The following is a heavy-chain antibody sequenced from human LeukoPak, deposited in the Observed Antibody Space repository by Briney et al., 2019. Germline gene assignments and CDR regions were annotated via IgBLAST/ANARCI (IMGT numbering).Heavy chain of an antibody. V-gene: IGHV3-23*01. CDR3: AKVRGGPYSGYDL. CDR1: GFIFSSYA. D-gene: IGHD5-12*01. J-gene: IGHJ5*02. CDR2: ISSGDST. Sequence: PGGSLRLSCAASGFIFSSYAMSWVRQAPGKGLEWVSTISSGDSTYYADSVKGRFTISRDNSKNALYLQMNSLRAEDTAVYYCAKVRGGPYSGYDLWGQGTLVTVS.